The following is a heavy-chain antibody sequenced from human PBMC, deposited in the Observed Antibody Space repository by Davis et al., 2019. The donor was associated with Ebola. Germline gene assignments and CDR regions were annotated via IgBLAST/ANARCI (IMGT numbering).Heavy chain of an antibody. CDR2: IKQDGSEK. CDR3: ARDSSSGWFLYYYYGMDV. D-gene: IGHD6-19*01. CDR1: GFTFSSYA. J-gene: IGHJ6*02. V-gene: IGHV3-7*01. Sequence: PGGSLRLSCAASGFTFSSYAMHWVRQAPGKGLEWVANIKQDGSEKYYVDSVKGRFTISRDNAKNSLYLQMNSLRAEETAVYYCARDSSSGWFLYYYYGMDVWGQGTTVTVSS.